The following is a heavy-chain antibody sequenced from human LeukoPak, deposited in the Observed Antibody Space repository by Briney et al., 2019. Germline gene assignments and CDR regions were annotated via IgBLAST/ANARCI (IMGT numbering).Heavy chain of an antibody. CDR3: ARLSSLANIAARGRTWLDP. CDR2: IYYSGST. V-gene: IGHV4-59*01. CDR1: GGSINNSY. Sequence: SETLSLTCTVSGGSINNSYWTWIRQPPGKGLEWIGHIYYSGSTNYSPSLKSRVTISVDTSKNQFSLKLSSVTAADTAVYYCARLSSLANIAARGRTWLDPWGQGSLVTVSS. J-gene: IGHJ5*02. D-gene: IGHD6-6*01.